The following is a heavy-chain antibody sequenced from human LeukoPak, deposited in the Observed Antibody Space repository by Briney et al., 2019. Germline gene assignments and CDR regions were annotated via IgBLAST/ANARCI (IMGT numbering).Heavy chain of an antibody. V-gene: IGHV3-53*01. CDR2: IYGGGST. CDR3: ARGPIFIRY. Sequence: AGASPRLSCAAAGVTVSSDYISGVRQAAGKGVEWVSVIYGGGSTYCADSVKGRFTISRDNSKNTLYLQMNSLRAEDTAVYYCARGPIFIRYWGQGTLVTVSS. CDR1: GVTVSSDY. D-gene: IGHD2/OR15-2a*01. J-gene: IGHJ4*02.